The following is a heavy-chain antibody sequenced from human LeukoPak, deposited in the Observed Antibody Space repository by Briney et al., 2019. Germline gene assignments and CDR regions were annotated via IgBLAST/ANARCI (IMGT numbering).Heavy chain of an antibody. Sequence: GGSLRLSCAASGFTFSSYGMHWVRQAPGKGLEWVAVISYDGTNKYYADSVKGRFTISRDNSKNTLYLQMNSLRAEDTAVYYCARVPSIWFGELLSNYYYYYGMDVWGQGTTVTVSS. CDR1: GFTFSSYG. D-gene: IGHD3-10*01. J-gene: IGHJ6*02. CDR3: ARVPSIWFGELLSNYYYYYGMDV. CDR2: ISYDGTNK. V-gene: IGHV3-30*03.